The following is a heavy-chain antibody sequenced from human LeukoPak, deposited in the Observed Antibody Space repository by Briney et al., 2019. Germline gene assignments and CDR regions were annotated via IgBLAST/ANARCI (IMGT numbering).Heavy chain of an antibody. CDR1: GGSISSGDYY. V-gene: IGHV4-30-4*01. D-gene: IGHD3-22*01. Sequence: PSETLSLTCTVSGGSISSGDYYWSWIRQPPGKSLEWIGYIYHSGSTYFNPSLKSRVTISVDTSKNQFSLKLSSVTAADTAVYYCARGPDSSGSYYFDFWGQGTLATVSS. J-gene: IGHJ4*02. CDR2: IYHSGST. CDR3: ARGPDSSGSYYFDF.